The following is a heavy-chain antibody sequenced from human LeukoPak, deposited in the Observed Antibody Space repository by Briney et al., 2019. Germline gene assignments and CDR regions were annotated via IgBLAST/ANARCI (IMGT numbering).Heavy chain of an antibody. CDR1: EFTFSNYW. J-gene: IGHJ4*02. CDR2: INSDGINT. Sequence: GGSLRLSCAASEFTFSNYWMHWVRQAPGKGLVWVSRINSDGINTSYADSVKGRFTISRDNAKNTLNLQMNSLRAEDTAVYYCARGPSGYHNTGGQGTLVTVSS. CDR3: ARGPSGYHNT. V-gene: IGHV3-74*01. D-gene: IGHD5-12*01.